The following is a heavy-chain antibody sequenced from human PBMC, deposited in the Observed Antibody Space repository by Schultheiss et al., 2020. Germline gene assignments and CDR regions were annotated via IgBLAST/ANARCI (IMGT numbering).Heavy chain of an antibody. CDR3: ARDMSPYYGSGSYSPFDP. Sequence: SVKVSCKASGGTFSSYAISWVRQAPGQGLEWMGGIIPIFGTANYAQKFQGRVTITADKSTSTAYMELSSLRSDDTAVYYCARDMSPYYGSGSYSPFDPWGQGTLVTVSS. J-gene: IGHJ5*02. CDR1: GGTFSSYA. D-gene: IGHD3-10*01. V-gene: IGHV1-69*06. CDR2: IIPIFGTA.